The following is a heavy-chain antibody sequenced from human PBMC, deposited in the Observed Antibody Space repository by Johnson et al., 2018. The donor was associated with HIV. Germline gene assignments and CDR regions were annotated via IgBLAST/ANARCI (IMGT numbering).Heavy chain of an antibody. CDR3: AKDGRCSGGIDASDI. CDR1: GFTFSSNY. CDR2: IKQDGSEK. D-gene: IGHD2-15*01. V-gene: IGHV3-7*01. J-gene: IGHJ3*02. Sequence: VQLVESGGGVVQPGRSLRLSCAASGFTFSSNYMSWVRQAPGKGLEWVANIKQDGSEKYYVDSVKGRFTISRDNAKNSLYLEMNSLRGEDTAVYYCAKDGRCSGGIDASDIWGQGAMVIVSS.